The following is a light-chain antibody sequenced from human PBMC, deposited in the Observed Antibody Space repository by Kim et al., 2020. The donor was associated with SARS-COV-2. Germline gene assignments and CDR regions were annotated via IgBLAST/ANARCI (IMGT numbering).Light chain of an antibody. V-gene: IGLV7-43*01. CDR2: SIT. CDR1: TGAVTSNSF. Sequence: GGTVPLPCASSTGAVTSNSFPSWFQQKPGQAPREIIYSITNKHSWTPARFSGSLLGGKAALTLSGVQPEDEADYFCLLYYGGVWVFGGGTQLTVL. J-gene: IGLJ2*01. CDR3: LLYYGGVWV.